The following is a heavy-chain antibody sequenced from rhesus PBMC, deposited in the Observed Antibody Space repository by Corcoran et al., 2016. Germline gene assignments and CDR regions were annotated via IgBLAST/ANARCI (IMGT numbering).Heavy chain of an antibody. CDR3: ARGIQRVGRFDV. V-gene: IGHV4-73*01. CDR2: IDGNSANT. CDR1: GGSISGYY. J-gene: IGHJ5-1*01. Sequence: QVKLQQWGEGLVKPSETLSLTCAVYGGSISGYYWSWIRQPPGKGLEWIGNIDGNSANTTYNPSLKNRVTNSKDTSKNQFSLKLSSVTAADTAVYYCARGIQRVGRFDVWGPGVLVTVSS. D-gene: IGHD5-42*01.